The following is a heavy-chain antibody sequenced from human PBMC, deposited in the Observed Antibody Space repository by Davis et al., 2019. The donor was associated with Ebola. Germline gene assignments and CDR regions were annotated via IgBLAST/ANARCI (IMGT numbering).Heavy chain of an antibody. CDR2: ISAYNGNT. CDR1: GYTFKNYA. Sequence: ASVKVSCKASGYTFKNYAISWVRQAPGQGLEWMGWISAYNGNTNYAQILQGRVTMTTDTPTGTAYMELRSLRSDDTAVYFCARTSIVGTTTTASDIWGQGTKVTVSS. J-gene: IGHJ3*02. D-gene: IGHD1-26*01. CDR3: ARTSIVGTTTTASDI. V-gene: IGHV1-18*01.